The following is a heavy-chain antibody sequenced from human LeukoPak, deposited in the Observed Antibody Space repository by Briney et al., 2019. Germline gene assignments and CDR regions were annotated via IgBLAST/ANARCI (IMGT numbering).Heavy chain of an antibody. D-gene: IGHD3-22*01. CDR1: GYTFTSYY. Sequence: GASVNVSCKASGYTFTSYYMHWVRQAPGQGLEWMGIINPSGGSTSYAQKFQGRVTMTRDTSTSTVYMELSSLRSEDSAVYYCARRYYYDSSSSTPFYYWGQGTLVTVSS. CDR3: ARRYYYDSSSSTPFYY. J-gene: IGHJ4*02. V-gene: IGHV1-46*01. CDR2: INPSGGST.